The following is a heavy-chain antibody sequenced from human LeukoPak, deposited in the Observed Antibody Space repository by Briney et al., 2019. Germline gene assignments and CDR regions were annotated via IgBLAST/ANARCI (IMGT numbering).Heavy chain of an antibody. Sequence: GASVKVSCKASGYTFTGYYMHWVRQAPGQGLEWMGWINPNSGGTNYAQKFQGRVTMTRDTSISTAYMELSSLRSEDTAVYYCARDLYDSSGYPNWYFDLWGRGTLVTVSS. D-gene: IGHD3-22*01. CDR2: INPNSGGT. J-gene: IGHJ2*01. V-gene: IGHV1-2*02. CDR1: GYTFTGYY. CDR3: ARDLYDSSGYPNWYFDL.